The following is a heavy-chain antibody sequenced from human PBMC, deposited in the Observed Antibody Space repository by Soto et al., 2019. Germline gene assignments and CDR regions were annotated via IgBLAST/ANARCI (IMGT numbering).Heavy chain of an antibody. CDR1: RYTFTSYS. D-gene: IGHD6-13*01. Sequence: GASVKVSCPPCRYTFTSYSMHWVRQAPGQRLEWMGWINAGNGKTKYSQKFQGRVTITSDTSASTAHMELSSVRSEDTAVYYCARDRDSSSWYGWFDPWGQGTLVTVSS. J-gene: IGHJ5*02. CDR2: INAGNGKT. V-gene: IGHV1-3*01. CDR3: ARDRDSSSWYGWFDP.